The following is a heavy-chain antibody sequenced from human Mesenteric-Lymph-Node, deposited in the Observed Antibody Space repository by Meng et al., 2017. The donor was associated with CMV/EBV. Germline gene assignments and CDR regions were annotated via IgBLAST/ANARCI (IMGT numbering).Heavy chain of an antibody. Sequence: GESLKISCAASGFTFSNFGMHWVRQAPGKGLEWVTFIRFDGSNEDSADSAKGRFTISRDNSKNTLYLQMNSLRAEDTAVYYCARQAPYCSSTSCYTGGPDYWGQGTLVTVSS. V-gene: IGHV3-30*02. CDR2: IRFDGSNE. J-gene: IGHJ4*02. CDR1: GFTFSNFG. D-gene: IGHD2-2*02. CDR3: ARQAPYCSSTSCYTGGPDY.